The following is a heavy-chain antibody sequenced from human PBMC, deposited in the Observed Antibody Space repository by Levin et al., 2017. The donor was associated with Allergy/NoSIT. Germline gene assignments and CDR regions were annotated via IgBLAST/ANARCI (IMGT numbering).Heavy chain of an antibody. V-gene: IGHV4-30-4*01. CDR3: ARYYDILTGPPFDY. Sequence: KSSETLSLTCTVSGGSISSGDYYWSWIRQPPGKGLEWIGYIYYSGSTYYNPSLKSRVTISVDTSKNQFSLKLGSVTAADTAVYYCARYYDILTGPPFDYWGQGTLVTVSS. CDR1: GGSISSGDYY. D-gene: IGHD3-9*01. J-gene: IGHJ4*02. CDR2: IYYSGST.